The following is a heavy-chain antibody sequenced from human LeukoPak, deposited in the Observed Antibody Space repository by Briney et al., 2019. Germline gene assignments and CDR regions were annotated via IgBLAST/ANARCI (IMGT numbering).Heavy chain of an antibody. CDR2: IKSKTDGGTT. CDR1: GFTFSDAW. V-gene: IGHV3-15*01. J-gene: IGHJ4*02. Sequence: PGWSLRLSCAASGFTFSDAWMSWVRQAPGKGLEWLGRIKSKTDGGTTDYAAPVKGRFTISRDDSKNTLYLQMNSLKTEDTAVYYCTTVGYSSIWGQGTLVTVSS. CDR3: TTVGYSSI. D-gene: IGHD6-13*01.